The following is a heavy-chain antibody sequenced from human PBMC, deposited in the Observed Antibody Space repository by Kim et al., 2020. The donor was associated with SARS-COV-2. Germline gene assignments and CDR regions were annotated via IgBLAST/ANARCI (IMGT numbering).Heavy chain of an antibody. CDR3: ASQDPDYGDSTFDY. J-gene: IGHJ4*02. Sequence: SETLSLTCTVSGDSISGYYWSWIRQPPGKGLEWIGYIYNTGNTNYNPSLKSRVTISLDTSKRPFSLSLTSVTAADTAVYFCASQDPDYGDSTFDYWGQGTLVSVSS. CDR1: GDSISGYY. D-gene: IGHD4-17*01. V-gene: IGHV4-59*08. CDR2: IYNTGNT.